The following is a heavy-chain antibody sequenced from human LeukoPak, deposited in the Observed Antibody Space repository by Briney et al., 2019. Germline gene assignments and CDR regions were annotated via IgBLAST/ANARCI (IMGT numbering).Heavy chain of an antibody. D-gene: IGHD3-10*01. J-gene: IGHJ4*02. CDR2: VYSGGTT. CDR1: GFTVSTNY. CDR3: VKSPWYHGSGSYSGTIH. V-gene: IGHV3-66*01. Sequence: GGSLRVSCAASGFTVSTNYMSWVRQAPGKGREWVSLVYSGGTTYHADSVKGRFTISRDESKNTVYLQMNSLRAEDTAVYYCVKSPWYHGSGSYSGTIHWGQGTLVTVSS.